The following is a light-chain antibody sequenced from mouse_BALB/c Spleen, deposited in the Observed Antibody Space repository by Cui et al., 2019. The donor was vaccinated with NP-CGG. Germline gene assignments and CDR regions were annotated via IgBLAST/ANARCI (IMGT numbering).Light chain of an antibody. CDR2: GTN. J-gene: IGLJ1*01. V-gene: IGLV1*01. CDR1: TGAVTTNNF. CDR3: ALWYSNHWV. Sequence: QAVVTQESALTTSPGETVTLTCRSSTGAVTTNNFANWVQEKPDHLFTGLIGGTNNRAPGVPARFSGYLIGDKAALTITGAQTEDEATYFCALWYSNHWVFGGGTKLTVL.